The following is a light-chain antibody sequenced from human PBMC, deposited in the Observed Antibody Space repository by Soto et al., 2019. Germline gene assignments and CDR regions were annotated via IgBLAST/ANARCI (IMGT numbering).Light chain of an antibody. CDR3: QSYDSSLSGSYV. CDR2: GNN. CDR1: RSNIGAGYD. J-gene: IGLJ1*01. V-gene: IGLV1-40*01. Sequence: QTVVTQPPSVSGAPGQRVTISCTGSRSNIGAGYDVQWYQQLPGTAPKLLIYGNNNRPSGVPDRFSGSKSGTSASLAITGLQAGDEADYHCQSYDSSLSGSYVFGTGTKVTVL.